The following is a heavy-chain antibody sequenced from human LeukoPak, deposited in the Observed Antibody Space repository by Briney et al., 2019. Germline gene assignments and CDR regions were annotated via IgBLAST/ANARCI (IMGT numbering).Heavy chain of an antibody. CDR2: IYYSGST. CDR3: AREVVITSYYYYYGMDV. V-gene: IGHV4-30-4*01. D-gene: IGHD3-22*01. J-gene: IGHJ6*02. CDR1: GGSISSGDYY. Sequence: SETLSLTCTVSGGSISSGDYYWSWIRQPPGKGPEWIGYIYYSGSTYYNPSLKSRVTISVDTSKNQFSLKLSSVTAADTAVYYCAREVVITSYYYYYGMDVWGQGTTVTVSS.